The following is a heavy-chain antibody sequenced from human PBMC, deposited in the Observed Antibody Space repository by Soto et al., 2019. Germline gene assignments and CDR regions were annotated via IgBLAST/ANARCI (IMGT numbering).Heavy chain of an antibody. CDR3: ARVATAMNYDI. J-gene: IGHJ4*02. V-gene: IGHV3-30*04. CDR2: ISNDGRRK. Sequence: PGGSLRLSCAASGFSLSTNTMHWVRQVPGKGLEWVASISNDGRRKYYADFVEGRFTISRDTANNILYLEMNSLRAEDTSLYYCARVATAMNYDIWGQGTQVTVSS. CDR1: GFSLSTNT.